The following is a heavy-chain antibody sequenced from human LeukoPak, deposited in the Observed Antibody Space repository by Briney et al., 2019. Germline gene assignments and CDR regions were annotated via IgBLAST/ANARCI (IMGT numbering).Heavy chain of an antibody. J-gene: IGHJ4*02. CDR3: ARDQCDTWSRRGNFDS. CDR1: GFTFGKYW. D-gene: IGHD3-3*01. CDR2: IKLDGSEK. Sequence: GSLILSCVASGFTFGKYWMSWVRQAPGKGLEWVANIKLDGSEKNYVDSVKGRFTISRDNTKNSLYLQMNSLRVEDTAVFYCARDQCDTWSRRGNFDSWGQGTLVIVSS. V-gene: IGHV3-7*03.